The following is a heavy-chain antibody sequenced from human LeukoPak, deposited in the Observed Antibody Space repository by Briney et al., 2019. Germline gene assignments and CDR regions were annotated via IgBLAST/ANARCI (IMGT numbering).Heavy chain of an antibody. Sequence: GGSLRLSCAASGFTFSSYAMTWVRQAPGKGLDWVSAISASGGSTYYADSVRGRFTISKDIPKNTPYLQMNSLGAEDTAIYYCAKGGTNFYGSGSLSLDYWGQGTLVAVSS. D-gene: IGHD3-10*01. J-gene: IGHJ4*02. CDR3: AKGGTNFYGSGSLSLDY. CDR1: GFTFSSYA. CDR2: ISASGGST. V-gene: IGHV3-23*01.